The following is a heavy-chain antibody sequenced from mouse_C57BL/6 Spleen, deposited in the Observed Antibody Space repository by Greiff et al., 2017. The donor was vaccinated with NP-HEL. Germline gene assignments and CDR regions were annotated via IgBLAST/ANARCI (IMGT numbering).Heavy chain of an antibody. CDR3: ARYYYGSSWYFDV. CDR2: INPNNGGT. V-gene: IGHV1-22*01. CDR1: GYTFTDYN. J-gene: IGHJ1*03. D-gene: IGHD1-1*01. Sequence: EVQLQQSGPELVKPGASVKMSCKASGYTFTDYNMHWVKQSHGKSLEWIGYINPNNGGTSYNQKFKGKATLTVNKSSSKAYMELRSLTSEDSAVYYCARYYYGSSWYFDVWGTGTTVTVSS.